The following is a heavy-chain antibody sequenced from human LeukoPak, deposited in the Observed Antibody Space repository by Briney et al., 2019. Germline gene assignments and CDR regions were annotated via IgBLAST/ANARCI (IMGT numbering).Heavy chain of an antibody. CDR2: ISGSGGST. CDR1: GFTFSSYW. V-gene: IGHV3-23*01. D-gene: IGHD5-24*01. J-gene: IGHJ4*02. Sequence: GGSLRLSCAASGFTFSSYWMHWVRQVPGKGLEWVSAISGSGGSTYYADSVKGRFTISRDNSKNTLYLQMNSLRAEDTAVYYCAKDRPYVEMATITDYWGQGTLVTVSS. CDR3: AKDRPYVEMATITDY.